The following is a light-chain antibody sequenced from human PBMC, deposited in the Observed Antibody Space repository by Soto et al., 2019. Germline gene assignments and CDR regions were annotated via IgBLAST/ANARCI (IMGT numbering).Light chain of an antibody. J-gene: IGKJ3*01. V-gene: IGKV1-33*01. CDR2: DAS. CDR1: QDISNY. Sequence: DIRMTQSPSSLSASVGDRVTITCQASQDISNYLNWYQQKLGKAPKLLIYDASNLEPGVPSRFSGSGSGTEFIFTISSLQPDHIATYYCQQYDTLSFTFGPATKVHIK. CDR3: QQYDTLSFT.